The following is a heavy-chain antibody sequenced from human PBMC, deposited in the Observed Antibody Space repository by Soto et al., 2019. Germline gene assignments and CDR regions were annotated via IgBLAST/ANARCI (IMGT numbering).Heavy chain of an antibody. CDR3: ARDHKWDGMDV. Sequence: QVQLQESGPGLVKSSQTLSLTCSVSGGSFSSDSFIWSWVHQFPGKGLEWIGYINYSGTTYYNPSLRSRITMSVDTSKNQFSLNLSSVTAADTAVYYCARDHKWDGMDVWGQGTTVTVSS. J-gene: IGHJ6*02. CDR2: INYSGTT. V-gene: IGHV4-31*03. D-gene: IGHD1-26*01. CDR1: GGSFSSDSFI.